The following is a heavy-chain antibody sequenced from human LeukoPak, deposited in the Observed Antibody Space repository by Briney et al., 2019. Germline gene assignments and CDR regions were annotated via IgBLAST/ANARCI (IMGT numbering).Heavy chain of an antibody. V-gene: IGHV1-46*01. J-gene: IGHJ6*02. CDR2: INPSGGST. CDR3: ARDALWFGEANYGMDV. Sequence: ASVKVSCKASGYTFTSYYMHWVRQAPGQGLEWMGIINPSGGSTSYAQKFQGRVTMTRDTSISTAYMELSRLRSDDTAVYYCARDALWFGEANYGMDVWGQGTTVTVSS. D-gene: IGHD3-10*01. CDR1: GYTFTSYY.